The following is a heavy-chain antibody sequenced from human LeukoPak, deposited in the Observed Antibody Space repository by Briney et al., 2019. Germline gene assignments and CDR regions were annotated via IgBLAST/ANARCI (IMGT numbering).Heavy chain of an antibody. CDR3: ATSYCGGDCAFEF. J-gene: IGHJ4*02. CDR1: GGSFSGYY. CDR2: IDHSGST. D-gene: IGHD2-21*02. V-gene: IGHV4-34*01. Sequence: PSETLSLTCAVYGGSFSGYYWSWIRQPPGKGLEWIGEIDHSGSTNYNPSLKSRVTISVDTSKNQFSLKLSSVTAADTAVYYCATSYCGGDCAFEFWGQGILVTVSS.